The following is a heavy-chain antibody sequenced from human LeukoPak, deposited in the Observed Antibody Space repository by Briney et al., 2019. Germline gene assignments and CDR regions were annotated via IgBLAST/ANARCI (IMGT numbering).Heavy chain of an antibody. Sequence: PGGSLRLSCAASGFTFSSYWMHWVRQAPGKGLVWVSRINSDGSSTNYVDSVKGRFTISRDNAKNTLYLQMDSLRTEDTAVYYCARGSYGPIFYYGSGSYSHAFDIWGQGTMVTVSS. D-gene: IGHD3-10*01. CDR3: ARGSYGPIFYYGSGSYSHAFDI. J-gene: IGHJ3*02. CDR2: INSDGSST. V-gene: IGHV3-74*01. CDR1: GFTFSSYW.